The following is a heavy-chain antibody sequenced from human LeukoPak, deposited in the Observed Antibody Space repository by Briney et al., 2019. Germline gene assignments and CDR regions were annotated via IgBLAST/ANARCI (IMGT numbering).Heavy chain of an antibody. CDR3: ARWAYGSGSYYSNWFDP. V-gene: IGHV1-2*06. J-gene: IGHJ5*02. D-gene: IGHD3-10*01. CDR1: GYTFTGYY. Sequence: ASVKVSCKASGYTFTGYYMHWVRQAPGQGLEWMGRINPNSGGTNYAQKFQGRVTMTRDTSISTAYMELSRLRSDDTAVYYCARWAYGSGSYYSNWFDPWVRGTMVTVSS. CDR2: INPNSGGT.